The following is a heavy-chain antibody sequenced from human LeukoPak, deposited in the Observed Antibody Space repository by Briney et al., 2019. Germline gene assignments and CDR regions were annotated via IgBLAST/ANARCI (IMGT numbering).Heavy chain of an antibody. D-gene: IGHD5-12*01. CDR2: ISTMSNYI. CDR1: GFDFSTYA. J-gene: IGHJ5*02. V-gene: IGHV3-21*01. Sequence: PGGSLRLSCAASGFDFSTYAINWVRQAPGKGLEWVSSISTMSNYIFYGDSVKGRFTISRDNAENSVYMQMNSLRPEDTPVYYCSRDRLGGLDLWGQGTLVTVSS. CDR3: SRDRLGGLDL.